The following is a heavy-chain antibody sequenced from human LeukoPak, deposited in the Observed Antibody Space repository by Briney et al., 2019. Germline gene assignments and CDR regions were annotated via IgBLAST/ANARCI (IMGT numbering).Heavy chain of an antibody. CDR3: ARDAFINLTPPAGTSFNWFDP. CDR2: ISPSGGST. Sequence: ASVKVSCKAFGYTFTSNYMHWVRQAPGQGPEWMGVISPSGGSTTYAQKFQGRVTLTRDMSTSTDYLELSSLRSEDTAVYYCARDAFINLTPPAGTSFNWFDPWGQGTLVTVSS. V-gene: IGHV1-46*01. CDR1: GYTFTSNY. D-gene: IGHD6-13*01. J-gene: IGHJ5*02.